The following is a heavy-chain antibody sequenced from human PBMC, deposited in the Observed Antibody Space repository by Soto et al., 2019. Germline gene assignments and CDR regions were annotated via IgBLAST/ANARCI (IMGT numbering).Heavy chain of an antibody. V-gene: IGHV4-39*07. CDR2: IYYSGST. Sequence: PSETLSLTCTVSGGSISSSSYYWGWIRQPPGKGLEWIGSIYYSGSTYYNPSLKSRVSLSVDTSENQFSLKLTSVTAADTAVYYCARAGGFSDAFDIWGQGTMVTVSS. CDR1: GGSISSSSYY. J-gene: IGHJ3*02. CDR3: ARAGGFSDAFDI.